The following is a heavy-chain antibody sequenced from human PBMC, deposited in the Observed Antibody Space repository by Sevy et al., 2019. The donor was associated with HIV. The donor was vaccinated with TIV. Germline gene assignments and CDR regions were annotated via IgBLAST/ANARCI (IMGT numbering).Heavy chain of an antibody. J-gene: IGHJ4*02. CDR2: LASDGNNK. Sequence: AGSLRLSCAASGFTFSSYGMHWVRQAPGKGLEWVAVLASDGNNKYYADSAKGRFTISRDNSKNTLYLQMNSLRADDTAMYYCAKEAGYTVDWYPGYWGQGTLVTVSS. CDR3: AKEAGYTVDWYPGY. CDR1: GFTFSSYG. V-gene: IGHV3-30*18. D-gene: IGHD3-9*01.